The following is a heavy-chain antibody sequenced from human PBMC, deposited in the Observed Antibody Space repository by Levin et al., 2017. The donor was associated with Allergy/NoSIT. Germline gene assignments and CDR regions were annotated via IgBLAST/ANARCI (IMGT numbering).Heavy chain of an antibody. Sequence: AGGSLRLSCAASGFTFDNYAMHWVRQPPGKGLEWVSGISWNSAKIGYGDSVKGRFTISRDNAKNSLYLQMNSLRAEDTALYYCVKDIQTPEAPGMVLQFWGQGTLVMVSS. J-gene: IGHJ1*01. CDR1: GFTFDNYA. D-gene: IGHD4-11*01. V-gene: IGHV3-9*01. CDR3: VKDIQTPEAPGMVLQF. CDR2: ISWNSAKI.